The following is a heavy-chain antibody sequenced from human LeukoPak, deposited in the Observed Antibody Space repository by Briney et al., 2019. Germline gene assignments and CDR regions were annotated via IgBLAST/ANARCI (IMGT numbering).Heavy chain of an antibody. CDR2: VKQDGSEI. CDR1: GFTVSSDY. J-gene: IGHJ4*02. CDR3: ARHYGDYRRHPFDY. Sequence: GGSLRLSCAASGFTVSSDYMSWVRQAPGEGLEWGANVKQDGSEIYYVDSVKGRFTISRDSSKKSPYLQMNSLRPDDTALSYCARHYGDYRRHPFDYWGQGNLVTVSS. D-gene: IGHD4-17*01. V-gene: IGHV3-7*01.